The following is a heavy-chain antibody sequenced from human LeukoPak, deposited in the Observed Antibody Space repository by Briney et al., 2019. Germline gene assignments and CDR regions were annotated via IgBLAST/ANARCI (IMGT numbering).Heavy chain of an antibody. CDR1: GGSFSGYY. CDR2: INHSGST. D-gene: IGHD5-18*01. Sequence: SETLSLTCAVYGGSFSGYYWSWIRQPPGKGLEWIGEINHSGSTNYNPSLKSRVTISVDTSKNQFSLKLSSVTAADTAVYYCARGRIQLWLLYYYYGMDVWGQGTTVTVSS. J-gene: IGHJ6*02. V-gene: IGHV4-34*01. CDR3: ARGRIQLWLLYYYYGMDV.